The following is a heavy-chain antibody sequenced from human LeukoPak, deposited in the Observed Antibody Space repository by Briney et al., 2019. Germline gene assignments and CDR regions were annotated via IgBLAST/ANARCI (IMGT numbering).Heavy chain of an antibody. D-gene: IGHD7-27*01. Sequence: GRSLRLSCAASGFTFSSYAMSSVRQAPGQGLEGVSVISGSVGSTYNADSVKGRFTTSRDNSKNTLYLQMNSLRAEDTAVYYCAKLTGDRSNFDYWGQGTLVTVSS. CDR2: ISGSVGST. J-gene: IGHJ4*02. CDR1: GFTFSSYA. V-gene: IGHV3-23*01. CDR3: AKLTGDRSNFDY.